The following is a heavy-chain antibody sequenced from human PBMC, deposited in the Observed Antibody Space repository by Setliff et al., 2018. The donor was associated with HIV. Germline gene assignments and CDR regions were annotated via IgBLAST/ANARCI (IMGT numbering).Heavy chain of an antibody. CDR3: AKSLSPGDYASGSYDY. D-gene: IGHD3-10*01. Sequence: GGSLRLSCAASGFTFDEYAMHWVRQAPGKGLEWVSGITSNSGRIGYADPIKGRFTISRDNAKSSLLLQMKSLRVEDTALYYCAKSLSPGDYASGSYDYWGQGTLVTVSS. V-gene: IGHV3-9*01. CDR1: GFTFDEYA. J-gene: IGHJ4*02. CDR2: ITSNSGRI.